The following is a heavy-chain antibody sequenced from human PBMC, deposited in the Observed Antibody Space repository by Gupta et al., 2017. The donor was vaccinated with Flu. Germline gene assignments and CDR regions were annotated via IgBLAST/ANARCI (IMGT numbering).Heavy chain of an antibody. D-gene: IGHD2-15*01. CDR3: ARHRDMASATSIFDS. CDR2: IMEDGSDK. J-gene: IGHJ4*02. Sequence: QAAGEGLGWVANIMEDGSDKYYVDSVKGLFTISRDNADNSLYLQMSNLRAEDTAVYYCARHRDMASATSIFDSWGQGTLVTVSS. V-gene: IGHV3-7*01.